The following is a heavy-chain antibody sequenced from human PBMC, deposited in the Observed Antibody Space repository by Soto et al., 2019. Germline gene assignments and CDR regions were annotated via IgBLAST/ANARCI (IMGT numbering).Heavy chain of an antibody. CDR3: AKGLDRASLDF. CDR1: GFTFSTHT. D-gene: IGHD1-1*01. Sequence: EVQLLESGGTLVQPGGSLRLSCVASGFTFSTHTMNWVPQAPGKGLEWVSRLTADSDDTSYADSIKGRFTISRDNSKNTLYLQMNSLRAEDTAIYYCAKGLDRASLDFWGQGALVTVSS. J-gene: IGHJ4*02. CDR2: LTADSDDT. V-gene: IGHV3-23*01.